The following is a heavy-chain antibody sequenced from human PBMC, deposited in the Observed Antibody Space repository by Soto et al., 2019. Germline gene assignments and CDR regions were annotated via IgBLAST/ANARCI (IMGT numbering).Heavy chain of an antibody. Sequence: ASVKVSCKVSGYTLTELSMHWVRQAPGKGLEWMGGFDPEDGETIYAQKFQGRVTMTTDTSTSTAYMELRSLRSDDTAVYYCARDERGGDAFDIWGQGTMVTVSS. CDR1: GYTLTELS. J-gene: IGHJ3*02. CDR2: FDPEDGET. CDR3: ARDERGGDAFDI. V-gene: IGHV1-24*01. D-gene: IGHD3-10*01.